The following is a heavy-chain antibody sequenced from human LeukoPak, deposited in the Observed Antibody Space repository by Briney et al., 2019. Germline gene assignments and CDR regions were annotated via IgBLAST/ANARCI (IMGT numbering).Heavy chain of an antibody. Sequence: GGSLRLSCAASGFTFSSYSMNWVRQAPGKGLEWISSISSSSSYIYYADSVKGRFTISRDNAKNSLYLQMNSLRAEDTAVYYCARDPEGYNDYWGQGTLVTVSS. CDR2: ISSSSSYI. V-gene: IGHV3-21*01. J-gene: IGHJ4*02. CDR3: ARDPEGYNDY. D-gene: IGHD5-24*01. CDR1: GFTFSSYS.